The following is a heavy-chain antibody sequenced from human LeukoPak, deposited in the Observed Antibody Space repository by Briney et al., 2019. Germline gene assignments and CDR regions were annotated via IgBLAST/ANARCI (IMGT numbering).Heavy chain of an antibody. V-gene: IGHV6-1*01. J-gene: IGHJ4*02. CDR2: TYYRSKWNN. CDR3: TRSIHSNYFDY. CDR1: GDSVSSNSAA. Sequence: SQTLSLTCAISGDSVSSNSAAWNWIRQSSSRGLEWLGRTYYRSKWNNDYAVSVKSRITINPDTSKNQFSLQLNSVTPEDTAIYYCTRSIHSNYFDYWGQGTLVTVSS. D-gene: IGHD2/OR15-2a*01.